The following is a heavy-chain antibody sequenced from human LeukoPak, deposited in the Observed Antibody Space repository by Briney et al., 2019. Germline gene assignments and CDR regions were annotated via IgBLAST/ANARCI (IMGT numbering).Heavy chain of an antibody. CDR3: ARGRKITMLRGVIGLKYYMDV. Sequence: PGGSLRLSCATSGFIFSTYNMNWVRQAPGKGLEYVSGISHNGGSTYYANSVKGRFTISRDNSKNTVYFQMGSLRAEDMAVYYCARGRKITMLRGVIGLKYYMDVWGKGTTVTISS. D-gene: IGHD3-10*01. V-gene: IGHV3-64*01. J-gene: IGHJ6*03. CDR1: GFIFSTYN. CDR2: ISHNGGST.